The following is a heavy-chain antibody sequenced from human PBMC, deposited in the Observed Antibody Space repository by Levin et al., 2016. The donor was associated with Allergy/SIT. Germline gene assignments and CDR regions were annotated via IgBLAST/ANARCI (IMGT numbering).Heavy chain of an antibody. V-gene: IGHV4-34*01. CDR2: IDHSRST. D-gene: IGHD3-22*01. CDR3: ARGGATYTDYDTSDHYDSTNWFDP. J-gene: IGHJ5*02. Sequence: SETLSLTCAVYGGSFSGYYWTWIRQPPGKGLEWIGEIDHSRSTNYDPSLKSRVTMSVDTSKKQFSLRLTSVTAADTAVYYCARGGATYTDYDTSDHYDSTNWFDPWGQGTLVTVSS. CDR1: GGSFSGYY.